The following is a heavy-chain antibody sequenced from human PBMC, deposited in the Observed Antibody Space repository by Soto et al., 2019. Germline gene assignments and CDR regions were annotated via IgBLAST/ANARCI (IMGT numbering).Heavy chain of an antibody. V-gene: IGHV4-61*08. CDR1: GGSISSGGYY. CDR3: ARTHMKYYYDSSGYYYSWFDP. J-gene: IGHJ5*02. CDR2: IYYSGST. Sequence: SETLSLTCTVSGGSISSGGYYWSLIRQPPRKGLEWIGYIYYSGSTNYNPSLKSRVTISVDTSKNQFSLKLSSVTAADTAVYYCARTHMKYYYDSSGYYYSWFDPWGQGTLVTVSS. D-gene: IGHD3-22*01.